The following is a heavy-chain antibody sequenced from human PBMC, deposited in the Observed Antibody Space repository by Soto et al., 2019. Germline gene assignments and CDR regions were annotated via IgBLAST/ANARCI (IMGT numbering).Heavy chain of an antibody. Sequence: QVTLKESGPVLVKPTETLTLTCTVSGFSLSNVRMGVSWIRQLPGKALEWLAHIFSNDEKSYSTYLKSRLTISRDTSKSQVVLTMTNMDPVDTATYYCARLLTPSGELGGMDVWGQGTTGTVSS. J-gene: IGHJ6*02. CDR3: ARLLTPSGELGGMDV. V-gene: IGHV2-26*01. CDR2: IFSNDEK. D-gene: IGHD1-26*01. CDR1: GFSLSNVRMG.